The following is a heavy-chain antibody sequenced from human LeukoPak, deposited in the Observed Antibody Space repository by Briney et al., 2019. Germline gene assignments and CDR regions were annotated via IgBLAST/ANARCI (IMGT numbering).Heavy chain of an antibody. D-gene: IGHD3-10*01. J-gene: IGHJ4*02. Sequence: GASVKVSCKASGYTFTGYYRHWVRQAPGQGLEWMGRINPNSGGTNYAQKFQGRVTMTRDTSISTAYMELSRLRSDDTAVYYCARELCITLVRGTPPRYWGQGTLVTVSS. V-gene: IGHV1-2*06. CDR1: GYTFTGYY. CDR2: INPNSGGT. CDR3: ARELCITLVRGTPPRY.